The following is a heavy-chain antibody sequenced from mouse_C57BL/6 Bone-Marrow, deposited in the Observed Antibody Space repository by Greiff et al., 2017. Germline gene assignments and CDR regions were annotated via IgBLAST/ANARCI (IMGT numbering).Heavy chain of an antibody. CDR3: ARILRGMDY. CDR2: INPGSGGT. CDR1: GYAFTNYL. J-gene: IGHJ4*01. V-gene: IGHV1-54*01. Sequence: VQLQQSGAELVRPGTSVKVSCKASGYAFTNYLIEWVKQRPGRGLEWIGVINPGSGGTNYNEKFKGKATLTADKSSSTAYMQLSSLTSEDSAVYFFARILRGMDYWGQGTSVTVSS. D-gene: IGHD1-1*01.